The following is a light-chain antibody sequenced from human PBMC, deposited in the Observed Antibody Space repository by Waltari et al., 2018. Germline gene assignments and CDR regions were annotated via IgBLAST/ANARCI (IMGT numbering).Light chain of an antibody. Sequence: EIVLTQSPGTLFLSPVERATLSCRASQNINSNYLAWYQQKPGQAPRLLIYGAYSRATDIPDSFSGSGSGTDFTLTISRLEPEDFAVYYCHQYGVSTWTFGQGTKVEIK. CDR1: QNINSNY. V-gene: IGKV3-20*01. J-gene: IGKJ1*01. CDR2: GAY. CDR3: HQYGVSTWT.